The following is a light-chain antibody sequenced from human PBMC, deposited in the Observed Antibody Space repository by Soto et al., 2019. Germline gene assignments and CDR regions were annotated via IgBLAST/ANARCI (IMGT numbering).Light chain of an antibody. J-gene: IGLJ3*02. V-gene: IGLV4-69*01. Sequence: QTVVTQSPSASASLGASVKLTCTLSGGHSSYAIARHQQQPEKGPRYLMNLNNDGSHTKGDGIPDRFSGSSSGAERYLTISSLQSEDEADYYCQTWATGIRVFGGGTKLTVL. CDR2: LNNDGSH. CDR1: GGHSSYA. CDR3: QTWATGIRV.